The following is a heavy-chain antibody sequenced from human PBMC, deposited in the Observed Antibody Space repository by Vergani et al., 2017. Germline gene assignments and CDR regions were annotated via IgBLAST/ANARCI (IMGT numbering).Heavy chain of an antibody. J-gene: IGHJ4*02. CDR1: GFTFSSYA. Sequence: EVQLLESGGGLVQPGGSLRLSCAASGFTFSSYAMSWVRQAPGKGLEWVSAISGSGGSTYYADSVKGRFPISRDNSKNTQYLQMTSLRAEDTAVYYCAKDRLGGVKSNSSGVYFDYWGQGTLVTVSS. V-gene: IGHV3-23*01. D-gene: IGHD6-6*01. CDR2: ISGSGGST. CDR3: AKDRLGGVKSNSSGVYFDY.